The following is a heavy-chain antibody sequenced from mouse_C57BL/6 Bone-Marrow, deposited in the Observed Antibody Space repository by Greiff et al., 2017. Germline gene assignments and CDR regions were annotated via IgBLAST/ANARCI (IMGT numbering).Heavy chain of an antibody. CDR1: GYAFSSSW. J-gene: IGHJ1*03. CDR2: IYPGDGDT. D-gene: IGHD1-1*01. CDR3: ATSTTVGAPYWYFDV. Sequence: QVQLKQSGPELVKPGASVKISCKASGYAFSSSWMNWVKQRPGKGLEWIGRIYPGDGDTNYNGKFKGKATLTADKSSSTAYMQLSSLTSEDSAVYFCATSTTVGAPYWYFDVWGTGTTVTVSS. V-gene: IGHV1-82*01.